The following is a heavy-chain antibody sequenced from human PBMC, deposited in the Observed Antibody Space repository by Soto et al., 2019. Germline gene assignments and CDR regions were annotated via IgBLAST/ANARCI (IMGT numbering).Heavy chain of an antibody. Sequence: SVKVSCNASGGTFSSYAISLVRQAPGQGLEWMGGIIPIFGTANYAQKFQGRVTITADESTSTAYMELSSLRSEDTAVYYCARGRRIEMATINLHYYYGMDVWGQGTTVTVSS. CDR1: GGTFSSYA. V-gene: IGHV1-69*13. CDR2: IIPIFGTA. CDR3: ARGRRIEMATINLHYYYGMDV. D-gene: IGHD5-12*01. J-gene: IGHJ6*02.